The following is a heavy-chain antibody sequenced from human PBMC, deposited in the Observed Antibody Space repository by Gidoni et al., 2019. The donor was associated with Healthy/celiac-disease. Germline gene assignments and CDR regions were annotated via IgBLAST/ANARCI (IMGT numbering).Heavy chain of an antibody. CDR2: IYYSGST. CDR3: ARGRWLLNPLEDY. CDR1: GGSISSSSYY. J-gene: IGHJ4*02. D-gene: IGHD3-22*01. Sequence: QLQLQESGPGLVKPSETLSLTCTVSGGSISSSSYYWGWIRQPPGKGLEWIGSIYYSGSTYYNPSLKSRVTISVDTSKNQFSLKLSSVTAADTAVYYCARGRWLLNPLEDYWGQGTLVTVSS. V-gene: IGHV4-39*01.